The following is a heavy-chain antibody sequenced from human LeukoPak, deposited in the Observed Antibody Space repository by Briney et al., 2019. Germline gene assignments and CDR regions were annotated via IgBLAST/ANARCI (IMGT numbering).Heavy chain of an antibody. D-gene: IGHD3-22*01. CDR1: GFTFSSYG. CDR2: IRYDGSNK. CDR3: AKDLPYYYDSSGYSDGNAFDI. J-gene: IGHJ3*02. Sequence: PGGSLRLSCAASGFTFSSYGMHWVRQAPGKGLEWVAFIRYDGSNKYYADSVKGRFTISRDNSKNTLYLQMNSLRAEDTAVYYCAKDLPYYYDSSGYSDGNAFDIWGQETMVTVSS. V-gene: IGHV3-30*02.